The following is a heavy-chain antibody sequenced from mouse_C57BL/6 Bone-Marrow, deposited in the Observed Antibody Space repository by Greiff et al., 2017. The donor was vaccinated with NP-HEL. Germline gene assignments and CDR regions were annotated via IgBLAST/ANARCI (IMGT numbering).Heavy chain of an antibody. CDR1: GYTFTSYW. CDR2: IYPGSGST. J-gene: IGHJ3*01. D-gene: IGHD2-5*01. CDR3: ARSYSNYAWFAY. Sequence: VNVVESGAELVKPGASVKMSCKASGYTFTSYWITWVKQRPGQGLEWIGDIYPGSGSTNYNEKFKSKATLTVDTSSSTAYMQLSSLTSEDSAVYYCARSYSNYAWFAYWGQGTLVTVSA. V-gene: IGHV1-55*01.